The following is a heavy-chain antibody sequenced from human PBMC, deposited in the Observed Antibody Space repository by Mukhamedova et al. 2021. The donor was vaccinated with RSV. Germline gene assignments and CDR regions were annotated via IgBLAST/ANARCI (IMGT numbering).Heavy chain of an antibody. CDR3: AGGPRRMTTVTTWFDY. D-gene: IGHD4-17*01. Sequence: SRVTISVDTSKNQFSLKLSSVTAADTAVYYCAGGPRRMTTVTTWFDYWGQGTLVTVSS. V-gene: IGHV4-34*01. J-gene: IGHJ4*02.